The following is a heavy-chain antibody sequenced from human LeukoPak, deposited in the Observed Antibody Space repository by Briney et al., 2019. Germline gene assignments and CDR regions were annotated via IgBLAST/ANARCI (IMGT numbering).Heavy chain of an antibody. CDR1: GYTFTGYY. D-gene: IGHD3-22*01. V-gene: IGHV1-2*02. CDR3: ARDYYGGAGNFVY. CDR2: INPNSGGT. J-gene: IGHJ4*02. Sequence: ASVKVSCKASGYTFTGYYMHWVRQAPGQGLEWMGWINPNSGGTNYAQKFQGRVTMTRDTSISTAYMELSRLRSDDTAMYYCARDYYGGAGNFVYWGQGTLVTVSS.